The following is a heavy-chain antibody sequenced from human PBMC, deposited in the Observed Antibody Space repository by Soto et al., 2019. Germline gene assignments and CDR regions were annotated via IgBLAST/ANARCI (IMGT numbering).Heavy chain of an antibody. CDR3: ARGGAMVRGVTH. CDR2: INHSGST. J-gene: IGHJ4*02. D-gene: IGHD3-10*01. V-gene: IGHV4-34*01. Sequence: SVTLSLTCAVDRRSFFGSYWSWIRQPPGKGLEWIGEINHSGSTNYNPSLKSRVTISVDTSKNQFSLKLSSVTAADTAVYYCARGGAMVRGVTHWGQGTLVS. CDR1: RRSFFGSY.